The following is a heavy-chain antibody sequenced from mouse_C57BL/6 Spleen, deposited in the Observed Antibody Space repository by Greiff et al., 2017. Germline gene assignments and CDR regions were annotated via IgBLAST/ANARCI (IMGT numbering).Heavy chain of an antibody. J-gene: IGHJ1*03. D-gene: IGHD1-1*01. CDR1: GYTFTDYN. Sequence: VQLQQSGPELVKPGASVKIPCKASGYTFTDYNMDWVKQSHGKSLEWIGDINPNNGGTIYNQKFKGKATLTVDKSSSTAYMELRSLTSEDTAVYYCARGYYGSRGDWYFDVWGTGTTVTVSS. CDR2: INPNNGGT. CDR3: ARGYYGSRGDWYFDV. V-gene: IGHV1-18*01.